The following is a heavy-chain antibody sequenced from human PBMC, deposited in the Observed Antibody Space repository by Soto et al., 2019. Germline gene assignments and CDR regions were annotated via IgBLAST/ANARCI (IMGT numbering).Heavy chain of an antibody. CDR2: MYYSGST. D-gene: IGHD5-12*01. Sequence: QVQLQESGPGLVKPSETLSLTCTVSGGSISSYYWSWIRQPPGKGLEWIGYMYYSGSTNYNPSLKSRVTISVDTSKNQFSLKLSSVTAADTAVYYCARLVEYRGYAQFDYWGQGTLVTVSS. J-gene: IGHJ4*02. CDR3: ARLVEYRGYAQFDY. CDR1: GGSISSYY. V-gene: IGHV4-59*08.